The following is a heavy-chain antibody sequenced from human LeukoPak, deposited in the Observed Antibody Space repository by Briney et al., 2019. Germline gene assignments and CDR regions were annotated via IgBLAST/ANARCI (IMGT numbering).Heavy chain of an antibody. Sequence: SETLSPTCTVSGGSISSYYWSWIRQPPGKGLEWIGYIYYSGSTNYNPSLKSRVTISVDTSKNQFSLKLSSVTAADTAVYYCARDGGYCSGGSCYGYWGQGTLVTVSS. J-gene: IGHJ4*02. CDR3: ARDGGYCSGGSCYGY. D-gene: IGHD2-15*01. CDR2: IYYSGST. CDR1: GGSISSYY. V-gene: IGHV4-59*01.